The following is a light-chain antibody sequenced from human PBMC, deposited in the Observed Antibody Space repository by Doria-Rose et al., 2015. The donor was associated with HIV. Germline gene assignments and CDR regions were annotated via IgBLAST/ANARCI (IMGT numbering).Light chain of an antibody. Sequence: PSSLSASEGDRVTIPSRASQDIYTSLAWYQQKPGTAPKLLIFDASSLESGVPSRISGSGSGTDFTLTISSLQPEDSATFYCQQFYTFPHTFGQGTRLEIK. CDR2: DAS. CDR1: QDIYTS. J-gene: IGKJ5*01. V-gene: IGKV1-13*02. CDR3: QQFYTFPHT.